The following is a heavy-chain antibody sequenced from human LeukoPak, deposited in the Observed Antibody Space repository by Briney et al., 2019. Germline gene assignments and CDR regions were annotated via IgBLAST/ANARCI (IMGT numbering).Heavy chain of an antibody. Sequence: GGSLRLSCAASGFTFSSYWMSWVRQAPGKGLEWVAVISYDGSNKHYADSVKGRFTMSRDNSKNTLYLQMNSLRAEDTAVYYCAREGVEGNYYGSGSYGLDPWGQGTLVTVSS. CDR3: AREGVEGNYYGSGSYGLDP. CDR1: GFTFSSYW. D-gene: IGHD3-10*01. J-gene: IGHJ5*02. V-gene: IGHV3-30*03. CDR2: ISYDGSNK.